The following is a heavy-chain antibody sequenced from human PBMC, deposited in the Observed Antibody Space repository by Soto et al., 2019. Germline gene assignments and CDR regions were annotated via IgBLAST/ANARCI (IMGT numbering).Heavy chain of an antibody. V-gene: IGHV4-30-4*01. J-gene: IGHJ4*01. CDR2: IFGSGSS. Sequence: SETLSLTCTVSGGSISSGDYYWSWIRQPPGKGLEWIGHIFGSGSSHYNPSLRSRVTLSVDSSKNQFSLNLTSVTDADTGWYYCARELSGYSFGPGEVYWGRGTLVTVPQ. CDR1: GGSISSGDYY. CDR3: ARELSGYSFGPGEVY. D-gene: IGHD5-18*01.